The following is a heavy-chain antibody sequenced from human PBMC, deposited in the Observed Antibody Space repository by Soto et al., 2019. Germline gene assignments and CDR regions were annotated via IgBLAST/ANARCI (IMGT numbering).Heavy chain of an antibody. CDR1: GGTFSNYT. CDR3: ARSSPYIVVRKPTGNQDYYGMDV. CDR2: IIPVFGTT. V-gene: IGHV1-69*01. D-gene: IGHD2-2*01. Sequence: QVQLVQSGAEVKKPGSSVKVFCKASGGTFSNYTISWVRQAPGQGLEWMGGIIPVFGTTDYEQKFQGRVTITADGSTSTAYMKLRSLRSADTAVYYCARSSPYIVVRKPTGNQDYYGMDVWCQGTTVTVSS. J-gene: IGHJ6*02.